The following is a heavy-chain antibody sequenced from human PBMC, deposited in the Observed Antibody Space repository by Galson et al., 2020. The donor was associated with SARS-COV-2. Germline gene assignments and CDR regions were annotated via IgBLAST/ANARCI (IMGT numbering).Heavy chain of an antibody. D-gene: IGHD2-15*01. CDR1: GFTFSSYG. CDR2: ISYDGSNK. V-gene: IGHV3-30*18. J-gene: IGHJ5*02. Sequence: GESLKISCAASGFTFSSYGMHWVRQAPGKGLEWVAVISYDGSNKYYADSVKGRFTISRDNSKNTLYLQMNSLRAEDTAVYYCAKLVGRCSGGSCYPWFDPWGQGTLVTVSS. CDR3: AKLVGRCSGGSCYPWFDP.